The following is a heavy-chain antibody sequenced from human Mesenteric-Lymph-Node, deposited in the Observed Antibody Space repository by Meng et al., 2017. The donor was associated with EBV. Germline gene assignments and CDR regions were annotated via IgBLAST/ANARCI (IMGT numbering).Heavy chain of an antibody. CDR1: GGSMTSGGYY. J-gene: IGHJ4*02. CDR3: ARGRSIAAFGTPFDY. CDR2: IYYSGST. D-gene: IGHD6-13*01. V-gene: IGHV4-30-4*01. Sequence: QVQLEESGPGLVKPSXXLSLTCAVSGGSMTSGGYYWSWIRQAPGKGLEWIGCIYYSGSTHYNPSLQSRGIISIDTSKNQFSLKLSSVTAADTAVYYCARGRSIAAFGTPFDYWGQGTLVTVSS.